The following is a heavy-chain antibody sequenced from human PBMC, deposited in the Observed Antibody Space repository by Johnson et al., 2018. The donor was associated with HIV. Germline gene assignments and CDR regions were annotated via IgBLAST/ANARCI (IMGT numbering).Heavy chain of an antibody. Sequence: VQLVESGGGLVQPGGSLRLSCAVSGFTFDNFWMAWVRQAPGTGLEWVANINQDGSETYYVGSVKGRFTISSDNAKNSLFLQMDSLRAEDTAVYFCARPPAYLYKAAFSIWGQGTMVTVSS. V-gene: IGHV3-7*05. CDR2: INQDGSET. D-gene: IGHD3-16*02. CDR1: GFTFDNFW. J-gene: IGHJ3*02. CDR3: ARPPAYLYKAAFSI.